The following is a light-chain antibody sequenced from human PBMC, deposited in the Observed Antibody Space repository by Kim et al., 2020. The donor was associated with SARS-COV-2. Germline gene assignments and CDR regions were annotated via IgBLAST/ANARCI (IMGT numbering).Light chain of an antibody. J-gene: IGKJ2*01. CDR3: QQYINYPHT. CDR1: QTINSW. V-gene: IGKV1-5*03. CDR2: TAS. Sequence: DIQMTQSPSTLSASVGDRVTITCRASQTINSWLAWYQQKPGKAPKLLIYTASSLESGVLSRFSGSGSGTEFTLTISSLQPDDFATYYCQQYINYPHTFGEGTKLEI.